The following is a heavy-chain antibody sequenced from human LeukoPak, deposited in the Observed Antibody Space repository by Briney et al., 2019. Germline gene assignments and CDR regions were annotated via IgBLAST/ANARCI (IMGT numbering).Heavy chain of an antibody. CDR3: ARDPGRYYYDSSGSGDY. D-gene: IGHD3-22*01. Sequence: PGGSLRLSCAASGFTFSDYYMSWIRQAPGKGLEWVSYISSSGSTIYYADSVKGRFTISRDNAKNSLYLQMNSLRAEDTAVYYCARDPGRYYYDSSGSGDYWGQGTLVTVSS. CDR2: ISSSGSTI. J-gene: IGHJ4*02. V-gene: IGHV3-11*04. CDR1: GFTFSDYY.